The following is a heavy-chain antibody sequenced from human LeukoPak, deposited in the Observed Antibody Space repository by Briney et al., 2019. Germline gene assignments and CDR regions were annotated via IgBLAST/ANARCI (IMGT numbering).Heavy chain of an antibody. D-gene: IGHD2-2*01. Sequence: GGSLRLSCAASGFTFSSHWMHWVRQAPGKGLVWVSRINTDGSSTSYADSVKGRFTISRDNAKNTLYLQMNSLRAEDTAVYYCARDMPRGFNAFDIWGQGTMVTVSS. CDR1: GFTFSSHW. CDR2: INTDGSST. V-gene: IGHV3-74*01. J-gene: IGHJ3*02. CDR3: ARDMPRGFNAFDI.